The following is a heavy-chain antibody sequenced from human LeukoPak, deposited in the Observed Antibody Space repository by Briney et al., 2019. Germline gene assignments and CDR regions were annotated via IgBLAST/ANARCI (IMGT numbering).Heavy chain of an antibody. CDR1: GYTFTGYY. J-gene: IGHJ4*02. CDR2: INPNSGGT. V-gene: IGHV1-2*02. CDR3: ARVGYCSSTSCYNFDY. D-gene: IGHD2-2*02. Sequence: ASVKVSCKASGYTFTGYYMHWVRQAPGQGLEWMGWINPNSGGTNYAQKFQGRVTMTRDTSISTAYMELSRLRSDDTAVYYCARVGYCSSTSCYNFDYWGQGTLVTVSS.